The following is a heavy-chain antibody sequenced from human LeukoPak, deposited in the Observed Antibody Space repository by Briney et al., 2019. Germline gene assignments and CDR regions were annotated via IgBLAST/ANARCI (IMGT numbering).Heavy chain of an antibody. CDR2: IKEDGSDT. Sequence: GGSLRLSCAASGFTFSNYWMSWVRQAPGKGLEWVANIKEDGSDTYFVDSVRGRLTISRDNAKNLLFLHMNSLRGEDTAVYYCARDQWRLFDYWGQGTLVTVSS. J-gene: IGHJ4*02. D-gene: IGHD2-21*02. V-gene: IGHV3-7*04. CDR3: ARDQWRLFDY. CDR1: GFTFSNYW.